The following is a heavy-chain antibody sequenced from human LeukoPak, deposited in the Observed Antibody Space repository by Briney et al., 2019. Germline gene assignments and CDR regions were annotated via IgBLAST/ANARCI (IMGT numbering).Heavy chain of an antibody. Sequence: GGSLRLSCAASGFTFSSYAMSWVRQAPGKGLEWVSAISGSGGSTYYADSVKGRFTISRDNSKNTLYLQMNSLRAEDTAVYYCARDSAGYSSGVSHDYWGQGTLVTVSS. V-gene: IGHV3-23*01. CDR2: ISGSGGST. CDR1: GFTFSSYA. CDR3: ARDSAGYSSGVSHDY. D-gene: IGHD6-19*01. J-gene: IGHJ4*02.